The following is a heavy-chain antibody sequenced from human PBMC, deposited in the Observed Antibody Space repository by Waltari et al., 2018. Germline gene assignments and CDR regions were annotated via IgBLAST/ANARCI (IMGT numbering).Heavy chain of an antibody. D-gene: IGHD3-9*01. V-gene: IGHV3-30*01. CDR3: ARDLARTGYYAVGYYYYGMDV. CDR1: GFTFSHYA. J-gene: IGHJ6*02. Sequence: QVQLAESGGGVVQPGRSLRLSCAASGFTFSHYAMHWDRLAPGQGLAGVAVISYDGSNKYYADSVKGRFTISRDNSKNTLYLQMNSLRAEDTAVYYCARDLARTGYYAVGYYYYGMDVWGQGTTVTVSS. CDR2: ISYDGSNK.